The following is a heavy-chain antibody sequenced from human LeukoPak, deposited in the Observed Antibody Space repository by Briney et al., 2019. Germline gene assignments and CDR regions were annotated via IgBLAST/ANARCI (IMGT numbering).Heavy chain of an antibody. V-gene: IGHV3-33*01. Sequence: GGSLRLSCAASGFTFSSYGMHWVRQAPGKGLEWVAVIWYDGSNKYYADSVKGRFTISRDNSKNTLYLQMNSLRAEDTAVYYCFTSSYDSSGYTIEFDYWGQGTLVTVSS. D-gene: IGHD3-22*01. CDR2: IWYDGSNK. J-gene: IGHJ4*02. CDR1: GFTFSSYG. CDR3: FTSSYDSSGYTIEFDY.